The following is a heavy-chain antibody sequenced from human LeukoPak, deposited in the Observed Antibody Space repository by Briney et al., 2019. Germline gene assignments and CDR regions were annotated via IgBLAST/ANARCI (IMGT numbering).Heavy chain of an antibody. CDR2: IRSKAYRWTT. V-gene: IGHV3-49*03. Sequence: GGSLRLSCTSSGFTFGDYAMSWFRQAPGKGLEWIGFIRSKAYRWTTEYAASVKGRFAISRDDSKSIAYLQMNSLKTEDTAVYYCTKGAYGYLDYWGQGTLVIVSS. CDR3: TKGAYGYLDY. CDR1: GFTFGDYA. D-gene: IGHD4-17*01. J-gene: IGHJ4*02.